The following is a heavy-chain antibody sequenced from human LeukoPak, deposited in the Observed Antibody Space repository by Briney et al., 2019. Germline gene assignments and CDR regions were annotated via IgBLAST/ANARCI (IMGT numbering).Heavy chain of an antibody. D-gene: IGHD2-2*01. V-gene: IGHV4-4*07. Sequence: SETLSLTCTVSGGSISSYYWSWIRQPAGKGLEWIGRIYTSGYTNYNPSLKSRITMSADTSKNQFSLRLSSVTAADTAVYYCARDIVVVPAAPEQGFSIWFDPWGQGTLVTVSS. CDR1: GGSISSYY. CDR3: ARDIVVVPAAPEQGFSIWFDP. J-gene: IGHJ5*02. CDR2: IYTSGYT.